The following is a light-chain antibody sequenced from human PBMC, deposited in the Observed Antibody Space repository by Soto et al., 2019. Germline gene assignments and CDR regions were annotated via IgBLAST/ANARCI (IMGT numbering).Light chain of an antibody. Sequence: EIVLTQSPGTLSLSPGERATLSCRASQSVRSSYLAWYQQKPGQAPRLLIYGASSRATGIPDRFSGRGSGTDFTLTISRLEPEDFAVYYCQQYGSSLLTFGGGTKVEIK. V-gene: IGKV3-20*01. CDR3: QQYGSSLLT. CDR2: GAS. J-gene: IGKJ4*01. CDR1: QSVRSSY.